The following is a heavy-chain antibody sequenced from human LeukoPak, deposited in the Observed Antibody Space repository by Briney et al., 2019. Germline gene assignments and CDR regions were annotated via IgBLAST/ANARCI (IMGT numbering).Heavy chain of an antibody. Sequence: SETLSLTCTVSGCSISSSSYYWGGIRQPPGKGLEWVGSIYYSGSTYYNPSLKSRVTISVDTSKNQFSLKLSSLTAADTAVYYCARAVEYSVGAPSFDYWGQGTLVTVSS. CDR1: GCSISSSSYY. J-gene: IGHJ4*02. V-gene: IGHV4-39*07. D-gene: IGHD2/OR15-2a*01. CDR2: IYYSGST. CDR3: ARAVEYSVGAPSFDY.